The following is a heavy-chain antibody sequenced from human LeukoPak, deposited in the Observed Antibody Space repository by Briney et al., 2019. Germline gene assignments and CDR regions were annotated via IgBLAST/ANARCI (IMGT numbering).Heavy chain of an antibody. CDR2: IIPIFGTA. Sequence: SVKVSCKASGGTFSSYAISWVRQAPGQGREWMGGIIPIFGTANYAQKFQGRVTITADESTRTAYMELSSLRSEDTAVYFCARDRVVGLGLDNAFDIWGQGTVVTVSS. V-gene: IGHV1-69*01. D-gene: IGHD2-15*01. CDR3: ARDRVVGLGLDNAFDI. J-gene: IGHJ3*02. CDR1: GGTFSSYA.